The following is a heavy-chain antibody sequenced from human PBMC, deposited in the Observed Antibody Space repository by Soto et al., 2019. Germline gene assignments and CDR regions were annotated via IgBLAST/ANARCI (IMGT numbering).Heavy chain of an antibody. CDR3: AKAGDFYSGRYDYYGVDV. Sequence: GGSLRLSCAASGFTFSRYAMSWVRQAPGRGLEWVSAISGSGGSTYYADSVKGRFTISRDNSKNTLYLQMNSLRAEDTAVDYCAKAGDFYSGRYDYYGVDVWGQGTTVTVSS. CDR1: GFTFSRYA. CDR2: ISGSGGST. J-gene: IGHJ6*02. V-gene: IGHV3-23*01. D-gene: IGHD1-26*01.